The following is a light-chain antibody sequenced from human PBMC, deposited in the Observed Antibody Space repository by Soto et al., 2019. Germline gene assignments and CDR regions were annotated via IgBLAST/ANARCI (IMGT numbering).Light chain of an antibody. CDR1: QSVSSSY. V-gene: IGKV3-20*01. Sequence: EIDFTQSPGTLSLSPREKNTKPCRARQSVSSSYLTWYQQKPGQAPRLLIYGASSRAIGIPDRFSGSGSGTDFTLTISRLEPEDFAVYYCHQFGSSPPWTFGQGTKV. J-gene: IGKJ1*01. CDR3: HQFGSSPPWT. CDR2: GAS.